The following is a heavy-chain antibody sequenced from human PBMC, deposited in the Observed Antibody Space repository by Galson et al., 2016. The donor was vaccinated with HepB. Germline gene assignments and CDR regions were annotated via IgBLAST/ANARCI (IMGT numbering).Heavy chain of an antibody. CDR2: ITPIFGKP. V-gene: IGHV1-69*13. Sequence: SVKVSCKASGGTLRSYAISWVRQAPGQGLEWMGGITPIFGKPNYARKFQGRVTITADESTNTAYMELSSLRSEDTAVYYCARELRPLGFDPWGQGTLVTVSS. CDR1: GGTLRSYA. J-gene: IGHJ5*02. CDR3: ARELRPLGFDP.